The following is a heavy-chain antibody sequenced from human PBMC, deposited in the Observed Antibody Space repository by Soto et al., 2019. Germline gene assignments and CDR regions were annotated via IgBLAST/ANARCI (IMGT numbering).Heavy chain of an antibody. CDR3: ARGIELTYYDFWSGYYLGWFDP. CDR2: IYYSGST. V-gene: IGHV4-59*01. J-gene: IGHJ5*02. CDR1: GGSISSYY. D-gene: IGHD3-3*01. Sequence: SETLSLTCTVSGGSISSYYWSRIRQPPGKGLERIGYIYYSGSTNYNPSLKSRVTISVDTSKNQFSLKLSSVTASDTAVYYCARGIELTYYDFWSGYYLGWFDPWGQGTLVTVS.